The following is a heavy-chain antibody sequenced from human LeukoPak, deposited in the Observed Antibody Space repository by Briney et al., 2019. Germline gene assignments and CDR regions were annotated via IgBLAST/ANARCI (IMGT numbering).Heavy chain of an antibody. CDR2: IYYSGST. J-gene: IGHJ3*02. Sequence: SETLSLTCTVSGGSISSYYWSWIRQPPGKGLEWIGYIYYSGSTNYNPSLKSRVTISVDTSKNQFSLKLSSVTAADTAVYYCARRAVLITGTRIDAFDIWGQGTMVTVSS. CDR3: ARRAVLITGTRIDAFDI. V-gene: IGHV4-59*01. CDR1: GGSISSYY. D-gene: IGHD1-20*01.